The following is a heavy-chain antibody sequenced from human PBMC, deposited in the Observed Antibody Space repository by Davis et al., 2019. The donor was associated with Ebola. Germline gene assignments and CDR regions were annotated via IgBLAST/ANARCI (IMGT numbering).Heavy chain of an antibody. Sequence: SLKISCAASGFTFDDYAMHWVRQAPGKGLEWVSGISWNSGSIGYADSVKGRFTISRDNSKNTLYLQMNSLRAEDTAVYYCARDGDYCSSTSCPERFDYWGQGTLVTVSS. V-gene: IGHV3-9*01. J-gene: IGHJ4*02. D-gene: IGHD2-2*01. CDR3: ARDGDYCSSTSCPERFDY. CDR1: GFTFDDYA. CDR2: ISWNSGSI.